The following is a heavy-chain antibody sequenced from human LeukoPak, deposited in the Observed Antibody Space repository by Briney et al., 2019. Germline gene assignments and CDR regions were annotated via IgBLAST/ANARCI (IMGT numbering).Heavy chain of an antibody. CDR1: GYTFTSYG. Sequence: PLASVKVSCKASGYTFTSYGISWVRQAPGQGLEWMGWISAYNGNTNYAQKLQGRVTMTTDTSTSTAYMELRSLRSDDTAVYYCARGGGYSYGYFFPGLGYYGMDVWGQGTTVTVSS. J-gene: IGHJ6*02. V-gene: IGHV1-18*01. D-gene: IGHD5-18*01. CDR3: ARGGGYSYGYFFPGLGYYGMDV. CDR2: ISAYNGNT.